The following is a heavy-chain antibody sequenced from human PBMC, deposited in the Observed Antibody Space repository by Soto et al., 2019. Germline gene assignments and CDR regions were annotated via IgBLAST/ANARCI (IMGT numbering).Heavy chain of an antibody. J-gene: IGHJ4*02. V-gene: IGHV3-15*07. CDR2: IKSKTDGGTT. CDR3: TPTLAGTVRLFFDY. Sequence: GGSLRLSCAASGFTFSNAWMNWVRQAPGKGLEWVGRIKSKTDGGTTDYAAPVKGRFTISRDDSKNTLYLQMNSLKTEDTAVYYCTPTLAGTVRLFFDYWGQGTLVTVSS. CDR1: GFTFSNAW. D-gene: IGHD6-13*01.